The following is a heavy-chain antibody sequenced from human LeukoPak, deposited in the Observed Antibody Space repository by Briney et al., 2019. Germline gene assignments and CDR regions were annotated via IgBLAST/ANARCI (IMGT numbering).Heavy chain of an antibody. CDR1: GLTFSNYA. CDR3: AKGPLRGTAAAIDY. J-gene: IGHJ4*02. Sequence: GGSLRLSCAASGLTFSNYAMTWVRQAPGKGLEWVAVISYDGRNIHYPDSVKGRFTISRDISTDTLWLQMDSLRTEDTAVYYCAKGPLRGTAAAIDYWGQGTLVTVSS. D-gene: IGHD2-2*01. V-gene: IGHV3-30*18. CDR2: ISYDGRNI.